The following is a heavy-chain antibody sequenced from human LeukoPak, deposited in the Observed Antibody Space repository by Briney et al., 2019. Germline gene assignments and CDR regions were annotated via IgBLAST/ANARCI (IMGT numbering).Heavy chain of an antibody. Sequence: ASVKVSCKASGYTFTSYGISWVRQAPGQGLEWMGWISAYNGNTNYAQKLQGRVTMTTDTSTSPAYMELRSLRSDDTAVYYCARDRPDILTGYAYYYGMDVWGKGTTVTVSS. D-gene: IGHD3-9*01. J-gene: IGHJ6*04. CDR3: ARDRPDILTGYAYYYGMDV. V-gene: IGHV1-18*04. CDR1: GYTFTSYG. CDR2: ISAYNGNT.